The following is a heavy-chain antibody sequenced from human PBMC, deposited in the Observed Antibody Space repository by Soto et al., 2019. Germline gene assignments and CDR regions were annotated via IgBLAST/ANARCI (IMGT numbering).Heavy chain of an antibody. V-gene: IGHV4-34*01. CDR2: INHSGST. CDR3: ARQDGDYPFYYYYGMDV. D-gene: IGHD4-17*01. CDR1: GGSFSGYY. Sequence: SETLSLTCAVYGGSFSGYYWSWIRQPPGKGLEWIGEINHSGSTNYNPSLKSRVTISVDTSKNQFSLKLSSVTAADTAVYYCARQDGDYPFYYYYGMDVWGQGTTVT. J-gene: IGHJ6*02.